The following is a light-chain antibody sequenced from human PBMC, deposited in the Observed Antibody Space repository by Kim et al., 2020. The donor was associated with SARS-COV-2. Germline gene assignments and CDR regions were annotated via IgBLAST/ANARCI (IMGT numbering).Light chain of an antibody. CDR3: QAWDSSTEV. CDR1: KCGDKY. V-gene: IGLV3-1*01. J-gene: IGLJ1*01. Sequence: LSPVQTARSPCSGDKCGDKYACWSQQKPGQSPVLVIYQDSKRPSGIPERFAGSNSGNTATLTISGTQAMDEADYYCQAWDSSTEVFGTGTKVTVL. CDR2: QDS.